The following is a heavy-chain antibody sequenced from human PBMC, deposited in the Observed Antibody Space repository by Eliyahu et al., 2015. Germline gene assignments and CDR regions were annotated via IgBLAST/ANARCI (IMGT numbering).Heavy chain of an antibody. V-gene: IGHV1-69*01. CDR2: IIPIFGTA. Sequence: QVQLVQSGAEVKKPGSSVKVSCKASGGTFSNYAISWVRQAPGEGPEWMGGIIPIFGTANYAQKFQGRVTITADESTTTAYMELSSLRSEDTAVYYCTRGTGEALQYFDWFYWGQGTLVTVSS. J-gene: IGHJ4*02. CDR3: TRGTGEALQYFDWFY. D-gene: IGHD3-9*01. CDR1: GGTFSNYA.